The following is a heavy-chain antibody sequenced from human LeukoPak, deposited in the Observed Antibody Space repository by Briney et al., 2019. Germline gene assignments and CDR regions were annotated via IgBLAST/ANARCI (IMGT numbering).Heavy chain of an antibody. J-gene: IGHJ4*02. CDR1: GYTFTGYY. D-gene: IGHD6-19*01. Sequence: ASVKVSCKASGYTFTGYYLHWVRQAPGQGLEWMGGIIPLFETVSYSQKFKGRVTITADDSTTTGYMELSSLSADDTAIYYCARVQYGNGWSAFDYWGQGTVITVSS. V-gene: IGHV1-69*13. CDR3: ARVQYGNGWSAFDY. CDR2: IIPLFETV.